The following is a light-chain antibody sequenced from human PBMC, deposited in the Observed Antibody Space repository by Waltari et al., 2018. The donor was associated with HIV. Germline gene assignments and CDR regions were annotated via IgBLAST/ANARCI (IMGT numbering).Light chain of an antibody. CDR1: SSDGGGYDY. Sequence: QSALTQPPSASGSPGQSVTISCSGTSSDGGGYDYVSWYQQHPGKAPKLMIYEVSKRPSGVPDRFSGSKSGNTASLTVSGLQAEEEAEYYCSSHAGSNNYVFGTGTKVTVL. V-gene: IGLV2-8*01. J-gene: IGLJ1*01. CDR2: EVS. CDR3: SSHAGSNNYV.